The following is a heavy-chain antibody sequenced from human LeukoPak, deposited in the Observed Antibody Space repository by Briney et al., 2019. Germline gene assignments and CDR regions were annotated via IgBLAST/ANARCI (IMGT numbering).Heavy chain of an antibody. V-gene: IGHV3-74*01. Sequence: GGSLRLSCAASGFTFNNYWIHWVRQAPGKGLVRVSFVNNDGTVTDYAGSVKGRFTMSRDNAKNMLYLQMNSLRAEDTAIYYCARGGLAGATPDYWGQGALVTVSS. D-gene: IGHD1-26*01. J-gene: IGHJ4*02. CDR2: VNNDGTVT. CDR1: GFTFNNYW. CDR3: ARGGLAGATPDY.